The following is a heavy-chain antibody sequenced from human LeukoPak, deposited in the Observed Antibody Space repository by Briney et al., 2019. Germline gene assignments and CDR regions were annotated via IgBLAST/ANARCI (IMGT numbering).Heavy chain of an antibody. D-gene: IGHD3-22*01. CDR2: ISGSGGST. J-gene: IGHJ3*02. Sequence: GGSLRLSCAASGSTFSSYAMTWVRQAPGKGLEWVSGISGSGGSTYYADSVKGRFTISRDNSKYTLYLQMNSLRAGDTAVYYCAKDKGDSSGYWGAFHIWGQGTMVTVSS. CDR1: GSTFSSYA. CDR3: AKDKGDSSGYWGAFHI. V-gene: IGHV3-23*01.